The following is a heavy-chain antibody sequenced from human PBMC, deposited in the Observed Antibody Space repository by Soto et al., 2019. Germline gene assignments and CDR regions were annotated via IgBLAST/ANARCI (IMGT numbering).Heavy chain of an antibody. CDR3: AKEMTIGRPYDY. J-gene: IGHJ4*02. V-gene: IGHV3-23*01. CDR1: GFTFSDYA. CDR2: VDNVGTYK. Sequence: EVQLLQSGGGLVQPGGSLRLSCVASGFTFSDYALSWVRQAPGKGLEWVSAVDNVGTYKYYEDAVRGRFIVSRDNSINTLSLQMDGMRADDTAVYYCAKEMTIGRPYDYWGQGTLVSVSS.